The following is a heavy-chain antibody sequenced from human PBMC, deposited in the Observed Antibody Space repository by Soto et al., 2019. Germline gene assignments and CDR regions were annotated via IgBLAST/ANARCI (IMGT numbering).Heavy chain of an antibody. CDR2: IIPIFGTA. D-gene: IGHD6-13*01. CDR3: ARDVIAAAGTAG. CDR1: VGTFSSYA. J-gene: IGHJ4*02. Sequence: QVQLVQSGAEVKKPGSSVKVSCKASVGTFSSYAISWVRQAPGQVLEWMGGIIPIFGTANYSQKFQGRVTIPADESTRRAYMELRSLRSEDTAVYYCARDVIAAAGTAGWGKGTLVTVSS. V-gene: IGHV1-69*12.